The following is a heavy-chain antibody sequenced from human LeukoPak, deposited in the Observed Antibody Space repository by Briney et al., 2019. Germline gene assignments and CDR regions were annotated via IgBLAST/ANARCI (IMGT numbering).Heavy chain of an antibody. J-gene: IGHJ3*02. CDR3: ARDPRAYDSSGYGLNPDDAFDI. CDR1: GGTFSSYA. CDR2: IIPIFGTA. V-gene: IGHV1-69*13. Sequence: SVKVSCKASGGTFSSYAISWVRQAPGQGLEWMGGIIPIFGTANYAQKFQGRVTITADESTSTAYMELSSLRSEDTAVYYCARDPRAYDSSGYGLNPDDAFDIWGQGTMVTVSS. D-gene: IGHD3-22*01.